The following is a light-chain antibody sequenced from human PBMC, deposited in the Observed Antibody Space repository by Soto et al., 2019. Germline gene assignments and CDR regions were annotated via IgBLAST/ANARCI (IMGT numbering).Light chain of an antibody. CDR3: QQRSDWPST. J-gene: IGKJ4*01. Sequence: EILFSQSPATLSFSPGGKATLSCRASQSVGTYFAWYQQKPGQAPRLLIYDSSNRATGIPARFSGSGSGTDFTLTISSLEPEDFAVYYCQQRSDWPSTFGGGTKVDIK. V-gene: IGKV3-11*01. CDR2: DSS. CDR1: QSVGTY.